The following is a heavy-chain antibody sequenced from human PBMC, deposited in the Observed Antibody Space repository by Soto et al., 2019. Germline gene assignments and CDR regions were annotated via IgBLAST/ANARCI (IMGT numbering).Heavy chain of an antibody. J-gene: IGHJ4*02. D-gene: IGHD6-13*01. Sequence: PSEPLSLTCTVSGASISSSSQYWGWIRQPPGKVLEWIGSIHYSGTPYYNPSLKSRVTIFVDTSKNQLSLKLSSVTAADTAVYYCARRGRIAAAGYYYWGQGTLVTVSS. CDR3: ARRGRIAAAGYYY. CDR1: GASISSSSQY. V-gene: IGHV4-39*01. CDR2: IHYSGTP.